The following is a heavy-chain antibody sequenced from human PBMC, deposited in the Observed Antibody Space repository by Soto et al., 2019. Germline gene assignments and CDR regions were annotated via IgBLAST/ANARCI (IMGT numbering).Heavy chain of an antibody. J-gene: IGHJ6*02. CDR2: IIPIFGTA. Sequence: GASVKVSCKASGGTFSSYAISWVRQAPGQGLEWMGGIIPIFGTANYAQKFQGRVTITADESTSTAYMQLSSLRSDDTAVYFCGRVRDPHLDHYGLDVWGQGTTVTVSS. CDR3: GRVRDPHLDHYGLDV. CDR1: GGTFSSYA. V-gene: IGHV1-69*13.